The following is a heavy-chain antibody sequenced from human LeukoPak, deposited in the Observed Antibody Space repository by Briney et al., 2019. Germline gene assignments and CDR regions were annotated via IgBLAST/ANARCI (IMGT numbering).Heavy chain of an antibody. CDR3: ARVAVLRYFDWLKDLPFDY. CDR1: GYTFTGYY. Sequence: ASVKVSCKASGYTFTGYYMHWVRQAPGQGLEWMGWINPNSGGTNYAQKFQGRVTMTRDTSISTAYMELSRLRSDDTAVYYCARVAVLRYFDWLKDLPFDYWGQGTLVTVSS. J-gene: IGHJ4*02. D-gene: IGHD3-9*01. CDR2: INPNSGGT. V-gene: IGHV1-2*02.